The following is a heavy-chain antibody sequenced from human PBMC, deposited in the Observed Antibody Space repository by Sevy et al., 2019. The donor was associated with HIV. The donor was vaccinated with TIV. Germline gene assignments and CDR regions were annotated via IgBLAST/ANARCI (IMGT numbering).Heavy chain of an antibody. CDR2: ISYDGSNK. V-gene: IGHV3-30-3*01. J-gene: IGHJ4*02. Sequence: GGSLRLSCAASGFTFSSYAMHWVRQAPGKGLEWVAVISYDGSNKYYADSVKGRFTISRDNSKNTLYLQMNSLRAEDTAVYYCARVPLPITMIASLFDYWDQGTLVTVSS. CDR1: GFTFSSYA. CDR3: ARVPLPITMIASLFDY. D-gene: IGHD3-22*01.